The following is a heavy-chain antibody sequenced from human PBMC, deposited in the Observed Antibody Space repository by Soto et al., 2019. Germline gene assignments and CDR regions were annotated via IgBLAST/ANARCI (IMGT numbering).Heavy chain of an antibody. CDR2: IYYSGST. J-gene: IGHJ6*02. V-gene: IGHV4-59*01. Sequence: PLEILSLTCTVSGGSISSYCWSWIRQPPGKGLEWIGYIYYSGSTNYNPSLKSRVTISVDTSKNQFSLKLSSVTAADTAVYYCARERWDYYYYGMDVWGQGTTVTVSS. D-gene: IGHD1-26*01. CDR1: GGSISSYC. CDR3: ARERWDYYYYGMDV.